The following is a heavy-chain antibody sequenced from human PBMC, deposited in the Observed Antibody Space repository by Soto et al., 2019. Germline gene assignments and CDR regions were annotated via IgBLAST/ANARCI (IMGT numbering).Heavy chain of an antibody. CDR2: IYYTGST. CDR3: EKVVSGGHLDY. CDR1: GVSINNYY. V-gene: IGHV4-59*01. D-gene: IGHD6-25*01. Sequence: SETLSLTCTVSGVSINNYYWTWIRQPPGKRLEWIGAIYYTGSTTYNPSPRSRVTFSVDTSKNQFSLSLTSVTAADTAVYFCEKVVSGGHLDYWGQGLMVTVYS. J-gene: IGHJ4*02.